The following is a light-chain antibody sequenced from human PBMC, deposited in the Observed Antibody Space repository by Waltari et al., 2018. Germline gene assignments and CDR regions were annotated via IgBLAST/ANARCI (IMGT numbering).Light chain of an antibody. J-gene: IGLJ3*02. CDR3: SSYTTRDTWL. CDR2: GVS. Sequence: QSALTQPASVSGSPGQSITISCTGTNSAIGVHHYVSWYQQHPGKAPKLILYGVSKRPSGVSNRFSGSKADNTASLTISGVQAGDEADYYCSSYTTRDTWLFGGGTKVTVL. CDR1: NSAIGVHHY. V-gene: IGLV2-14*03.